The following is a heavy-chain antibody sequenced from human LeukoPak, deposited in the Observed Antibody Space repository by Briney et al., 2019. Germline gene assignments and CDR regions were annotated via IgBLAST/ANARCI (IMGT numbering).Heavy chain of an antibody. Sequence: GGSLRLSCAASGFTFSSYCMSWVRQAPGKGLEWVANIKHDGSEKYYVDSVKGRFTISRDNAKNSLDLQMNSLRAEDTAVYYCARAFEGIGVVVPAQSSLFYMDVWGKGTTVTISS. J-gene: IGHJ6*03. CDR2: IKHDGSEK. CDR1: GFTFSSYC. CDR3: ARAFEGIGVVVPAQSSLFYMDV. D-gene: IGHD2-2*01. V-gene: IGHV3-7*01.